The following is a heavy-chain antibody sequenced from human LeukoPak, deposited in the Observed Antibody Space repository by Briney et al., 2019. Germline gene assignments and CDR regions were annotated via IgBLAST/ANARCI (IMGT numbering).Heavy chain of an antibody. CDR1: GGSISSYY. V-gene: IGHV4-59*08. CDR3: ARLYYYDSSGPPL. CDR2: IYYSGST. D-gene: IGHD3-22*01. J-gene: IGHJ4*02. Sequence: SETLSLTCTVSGGSISSYYWSWIRQPPGKGLEWIGYIYYSGSTNYNPSLKSRVTISVDTCKNQFSLKLSSVSAADTAVYYCARLYYYDSSGPPLWGQGTLVTVSS.